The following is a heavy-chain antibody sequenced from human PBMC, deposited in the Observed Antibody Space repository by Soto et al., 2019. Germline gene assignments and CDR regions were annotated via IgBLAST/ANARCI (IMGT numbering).Heavy chain of an antibody. J-gene: IGHJ5*02. Sequence: SETLSLTCTVSGGTINSYYWTWIRQPAGKGLEWIGRIYSSGSTKYNPSLQSRVTMSLDTSKNQFSLRLTSVTAADTAVYYCARGQRFSDWFDPWGQGTLVTVSS. CDR2: IYSSGST. CDR1: GGTINSYY. V-gene: IGHV4-4*07. CDR3: ARGQRFSDWFDP. D-gene: IGHD3-3*01.